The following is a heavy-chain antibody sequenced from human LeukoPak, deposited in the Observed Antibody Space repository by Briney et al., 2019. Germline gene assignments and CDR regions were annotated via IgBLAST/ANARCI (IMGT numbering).Heavy chain of an antibody. D-gene: IGHD3-22*01. Sequence: ASVKVSCKASGYTFTGYYMHWVRQAPGQGLEWMGWINPNSGGTNYAQKFQGRVTMTRDTSISTAYMELSRLRSGDTAVYYCARAYEDDSSGCFDYWGQGTLVTVSS. CDR1: GYTFTGYY. V-gene: IGHV1-2*02. CDR2: INPNSGGT. CDR3: ARAYEDDSSGCFDY. J-gene: IGHJ4*02.